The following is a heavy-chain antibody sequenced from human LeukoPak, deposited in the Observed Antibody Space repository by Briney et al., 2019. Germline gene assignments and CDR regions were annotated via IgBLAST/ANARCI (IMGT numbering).Heavy chain of an antibody. J-gene: IGHJ3*02. CDR2: INTDGSST. CDR1: GFTFRSHA. V-gene: IGHV3-74*01. D-gene: IGHD3-10*01. Sequence: PGGSLRLSCAASGFTFRSHAVSWVRQAPGKGLVWVSRINTDGSSTSYADSVKGRFTISRDNAKNTLYLQMNSLRAEDTAVYYCARGRAFAAVAFDIWGQGTMVTVSS. CDR3: ARGRAFAAVAFDI.